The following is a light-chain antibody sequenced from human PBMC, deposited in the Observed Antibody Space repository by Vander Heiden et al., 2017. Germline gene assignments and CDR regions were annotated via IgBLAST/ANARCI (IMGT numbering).Light chain of an antibody. V-gene: IGKV1-5*03. Sequence: DIQMTQSPSTLSASVGDRVTITCRASQSISTYLAWYQQRPGKAPNLLIYKASSLDNGVPSRFSDSGSGTEFTLTISSLQPDDFATYYCQQYYSYPRTFGQGTKVEIK. J-gene: IGKJ1*01. CDR2: KAS. CDR1: QSISTY. CDR3: QQYYSYPRT.